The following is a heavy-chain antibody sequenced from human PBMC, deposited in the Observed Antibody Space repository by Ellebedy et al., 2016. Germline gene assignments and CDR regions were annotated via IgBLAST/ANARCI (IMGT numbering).Heavy chain of an antibody. Sequence: SETLSLTCTVSGGSINNYCWSWIRQAPGKGLEWLGYVSNTGSTNYKPSLKSRVTISVDTSKNQFSLKLNSISAADTGVYYCARGLTGYLNWFDPWGQGTLVTVSS. CDR3: ARGLTGYLNWFDP. J-gene: IGHJ5*02. D-gene: IGHD3-9*01. CDR1: GGSINNYC. CDR2: VSNTGST. V-gene: IGHV4-59*01.